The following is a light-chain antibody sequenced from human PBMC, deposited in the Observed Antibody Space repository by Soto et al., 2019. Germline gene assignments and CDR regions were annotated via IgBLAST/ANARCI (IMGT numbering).Light chain of an antibody. CDR1: SSDFGGYNY. Sequence: QSALTQPRSVSGSPGQLVTISCTGTSSDFGGYNYVSWYQHHPGKAPKLMIYDVSERPSGVPDRFSGSKSGNTASLTISGLQAEDEADYYCCSYAGTFYVFGTGTKLTVL. V-gene: IGLV2-11*01. CDR3: CSYAGTFYV. CDR2: DVS. J-gene: IGLJ1*01.